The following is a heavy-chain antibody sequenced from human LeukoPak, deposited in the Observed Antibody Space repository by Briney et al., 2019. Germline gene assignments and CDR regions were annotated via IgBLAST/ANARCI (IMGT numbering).Heavy chain of an antibody. V-gene: IGHV4-59*01. CDR1: GGSLSSYF. D-gene: IGHD2-15*01. Sequence: SETLSLTCTVSGGSLSSYFWSWIRQPPGKGLEWIGYIYYSGSTNYNPSLKSRVTISVDTSKNQFSLKLSSVTAADTAVYYCARDRILNAFDIWGQGTMVTVSS. CDR3: ARDRILNAFDI. J-gene: IGHJ3*02. CDR2: IYYSGST.